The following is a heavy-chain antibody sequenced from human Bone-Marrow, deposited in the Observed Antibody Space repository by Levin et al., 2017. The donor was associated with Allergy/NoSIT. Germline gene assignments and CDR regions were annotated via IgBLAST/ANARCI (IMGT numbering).Heavy chain of an antibody. CDR3: AIGGGMIAAAGNPLEDY. CDR2: IDPSDSYT. CDR1: GYSFTSYW. D-gene: IGHD6-13*01. V-gene: IGHV5-10-1*01. J-gene: IGHJ4*02. Sequence: GESLKISCKGSGYSFTSYWISWVRQMPGKGLEWMGRIDPSDSYTNYSPSFQGHVTISADKSISTAYLQWSSLKASDTAMYYCAIGGGMIAAAGNPLEDYWGQGTLVTVSS.